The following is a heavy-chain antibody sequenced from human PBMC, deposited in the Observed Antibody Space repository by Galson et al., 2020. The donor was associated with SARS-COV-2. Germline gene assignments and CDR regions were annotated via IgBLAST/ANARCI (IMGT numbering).Heavy chain of an antibody. CDR1: GGSFSGYY. J-gene: IGHJ6*02. Sequence: SETLSLTCAVYGGSFSGYYWSWIRQPPGKGLEWIGEINHSGSTNYNPSLKSRVTISVDTSKNQFSLKLSSVTAADTAVYYCARGGEVRGVMDVWGQGTTVTVSS. CDR2: INHSGST. D-gene: IGHD3-10*01. CDR3: ARGGEVRGVMDV. V-gene: IGHV4-34*01.